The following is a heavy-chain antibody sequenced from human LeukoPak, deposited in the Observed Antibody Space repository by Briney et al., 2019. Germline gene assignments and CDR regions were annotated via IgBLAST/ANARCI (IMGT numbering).Heavy chain of an antibody. V-gene: IGHV4-30-2*01. CDR3: ARFNIYETFFDY. Sequence: SSETLSLTCAVSGGSISSGGYSWSWIRQPPGKGLKWIGYIYHSGSTYYNPSLKSRVTISVDRSKNQFSLKLSSVTAADTAVYYCARFNIYETFFDYWGQGTLVTVSS. CDR1: GGSISSGGYS. CDR2: IYHSGST. D-gene: IGHD5/OR15-5a*01. J-gene: IGHJ4*02.